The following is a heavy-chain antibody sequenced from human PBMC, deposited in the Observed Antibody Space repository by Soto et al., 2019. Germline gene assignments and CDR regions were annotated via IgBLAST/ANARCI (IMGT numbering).Heavy chain of an antibody. CDR3: AINPMVRGVIGMDV. D-gene: IGHD3-10*01. J-gene: IGHJ6*02. Sequence: QVQLVQSGAEVKKPGSSVKVSCTASGGTFSSYAISWVRQAPGQGLEWMGGIIPIFGTANYAQKFQGRVTITADESTNTAYMELSSLRSEDTSVYYCAINPMVRGVIGMDVWGQGTTVTVSS. CDR1: GGTFSSYA. CDR2: IIPIFGTA. V-gene: IGHV1-69*01.